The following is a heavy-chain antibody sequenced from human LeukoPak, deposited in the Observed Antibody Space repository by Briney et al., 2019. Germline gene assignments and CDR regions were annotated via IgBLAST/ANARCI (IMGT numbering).Heavy chain of an antibody. D-gene: IGHD2-2*03. J-gene: IGHJ4*02. Sequence: ASVKVSCKASGYTFTSYYMHWVRQAPGQGLEWMGWINPNSGGTNYAQKFQGRVTMTRDTSISTAYMELSRLRSDDTAVYYCARVDEWIAYFDYWGQGTLVTVSS. CDR1: GYTFTSYY. V-gene: IGHV1-2*02. CDR3: ARVDEWIAYFDY. CDR2: INPNSGGT.